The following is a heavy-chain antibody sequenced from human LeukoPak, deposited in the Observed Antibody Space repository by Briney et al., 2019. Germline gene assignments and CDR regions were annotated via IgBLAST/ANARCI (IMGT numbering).Heavy chain of an antibody. J-gene: IGHJ4*02. Sequence: GGSLRLSCAASGFTFSSYAMHWVRQAPGKGLEYVSAISSNGGSTYYANSVKGRFTISRDNSKNTLYLQMGSLRAEDMAVYYCARGNSGLLLDFDYWGQGTLVTASS. CDR2: ISSNGGST. CDR3: ARGNSGLLLDFDY. V-gene: IGHV3-64*01. D-gene: IGHD3-22*01. CDR1: GFTFSSYA.